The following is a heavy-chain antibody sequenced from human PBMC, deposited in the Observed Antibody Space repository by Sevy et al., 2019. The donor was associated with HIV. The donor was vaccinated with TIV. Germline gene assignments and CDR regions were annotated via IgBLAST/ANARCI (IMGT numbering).Heavy chain of an antibody. CDR3: AKEYYYFDL. J-gene: IGHJ2*01. CDR2: ISGRGGST. V-gene: IGHV3-23*01. D-gene: IGHD1-26*01. CDR1: GFTFRSYA. Sequence: GGSLRLSCAASGFTFRSYAMSWVRQAPGKGLEWVAGISGRGGSTKFADSVKGRFTISRDNSKNTLYLQMNSLRAEDTAVYYCAKEYYYFDLWGRGTLVTVSS.